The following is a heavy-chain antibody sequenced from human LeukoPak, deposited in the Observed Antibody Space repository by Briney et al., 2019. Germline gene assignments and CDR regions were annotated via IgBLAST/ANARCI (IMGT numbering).Heavy chain of an antibody. Sequence: GGSLRLSCSGSGFTFSDYGIHWVRQVPGKGLEWVAVISFDGKTDTYADSVKGRFTISKDFSTNTLYLDMNTVRPDDTAVYYCALYGAYFAFWGHGTLVTVSP. J-gene: IGHJ4*01. V-gene: IGHV3-30*03. CDR1: GFTFSDYG. CDR3: ALYGAYFAF. D-gene: IGHD4-17*01. CDR2: ISFDGKTD.